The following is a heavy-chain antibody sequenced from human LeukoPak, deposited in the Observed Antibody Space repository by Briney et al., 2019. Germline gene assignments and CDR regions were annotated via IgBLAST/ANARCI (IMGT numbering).Heavy chain of an antibody. Sequence: GGSLRLSCAASGFTFSTYWMNWVRQAPGKGLEWVANIKQDGSEKYYVDSVKGRFTLSRDSAKNSLYLQMNSLRAEDTAVYYCARDFGLRCSGGTCYSVYYYGMDVWGKGTTVTVSS. J-gene: IGHJ6*04. CDR3: ARDFGLRCSGGTCYSVYYYGMDV. D-gene: IGHD2-15*01. CDR1: GFTFSTYW. V-gene: IGHV3-7*03. CDR2: IKQDGSEK.